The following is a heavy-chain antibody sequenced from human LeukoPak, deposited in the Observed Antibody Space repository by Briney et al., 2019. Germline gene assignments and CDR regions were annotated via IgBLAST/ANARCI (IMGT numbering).Heavy chain of an antibody. CDR3: ARDADIVVVVAAKYYYYYYMDV. Sequence: ASVKVSCKASGYTFAGYYMHWVRQAPGQGLEWMGWINPNSGGTNYAQKFQGRVTMTRDTSISTAYMELSRLRSDDTAVYYCARDADIVVVVAAKYYYYYYMDVWGKGTTVTISS. J-gene: IGHJ6*03. CDR1: GYTFAGYY. CDR2: INPNSGGT. V-gene: IGHV1-2*02. D-gene: IGHD2-15*01.